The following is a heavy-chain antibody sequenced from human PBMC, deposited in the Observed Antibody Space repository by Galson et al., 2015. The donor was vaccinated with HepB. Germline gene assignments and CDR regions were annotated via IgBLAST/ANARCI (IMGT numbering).Heavy chain of an antibody. CDR3: ARDQFATPMGTSMFGGTYNWFGP. Sequence: LRLSCAASGFNFRNYGMHWVRQAPGKGLEWVATIWYDGSDKYYGDSVKGRFTVSRDNSKNTLNLQMNSLRAEDTAVYYCARDQFATPMGTSMFGGTYNWFGPWGQGTLVTVSS. CDR1: GFNFRNYG. V-gene: IGHV3-33*01. J-gene: IGHJ5*02. CDR2: IWYDGSDK. D-gene: IGHD3-16*01.